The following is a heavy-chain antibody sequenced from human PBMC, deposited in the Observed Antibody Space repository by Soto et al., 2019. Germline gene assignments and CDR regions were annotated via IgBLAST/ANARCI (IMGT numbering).Heavy chain of an antibody. CDR1: GYTFTSYG. D-gene: IGHD2-2*01. CDR2: ISAYNGNT. Sequence: ASVKVSCKASGYTFTSYGISWVRQAPGQGLEWMGWISAYNGNTKNAQKLQGRVTMTTDTSTSTAYMELRSLRSDDTAVYYCAKDLGCSSTSCGPDYYYGMDVWGQGTTVTVSS. CDR3: AKDLGCSSTSCGPDYYYGMDV. V-gene: IGHV1-18*01. J-gene: IGHJ6*02.